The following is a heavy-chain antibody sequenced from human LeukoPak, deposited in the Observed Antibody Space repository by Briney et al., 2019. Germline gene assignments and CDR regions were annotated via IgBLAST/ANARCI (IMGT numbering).Heavy chain of an antibody. V-gene: IGHV3-23*01. D-gene: IGHD2-15*01. Sequence: HPGGSLRLSCAASGFTFSSYAMSWVRQAPGKGLEWVSAISGSGGSTYYADSVKGRFTISRDNSKNTLYPQMNSLRAEDTAVYYCAKDRGSYLQYDYWGQGTLVTVSS. CDR3: AKDRGSYLQYDY. CDR1: GFTFSSYA. J-gene: IGHJ4*02. CDR2: ISGSGGST.